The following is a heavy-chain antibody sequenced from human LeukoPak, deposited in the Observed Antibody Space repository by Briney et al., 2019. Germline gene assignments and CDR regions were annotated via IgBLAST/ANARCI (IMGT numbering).Heavy chain of an antibody. CDR1: GFTFSNYA. Sequence: GGSLRLSCAASGFTFSNYAMNWVRQAPGKGLEWVSSVGGSGVTTYNADSVKGRFTISRDNAKNSLYLQMNSLRAEDTAVYYCARDGPTAAPPRPFDYWGQGTLVTVSS. J-gene: IGHJ4*02. CDR3: ARDGPTAAPPRPFDY. D-gene: IGHD2-2*01. V-gene: IGHV3-23*01. CDR2: VGGSGVTT.